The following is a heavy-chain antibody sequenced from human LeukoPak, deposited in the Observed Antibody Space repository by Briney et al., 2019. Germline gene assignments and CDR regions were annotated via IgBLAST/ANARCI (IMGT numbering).Heavy chain of an antibody. J-gene: IGHJ6*03. CDR2: MNPNSGNT. V-gene: IGHV1-8*02. CDR3: ARGHSGYDRGRDYYYYYMDV. CDR1: GYTFTSYD. D-gene: IGHD5-12*01. Sequence: ASVKVSCKASGYTFTSYDINWVRQATGQGREWMGWMNPNSGNTGYAQKFQGRVTMTRNTSISTAYMELSSLRSEDTAVYYCARGHSGYDRGRDYYYYYMDVWGKGTTVTVSS.